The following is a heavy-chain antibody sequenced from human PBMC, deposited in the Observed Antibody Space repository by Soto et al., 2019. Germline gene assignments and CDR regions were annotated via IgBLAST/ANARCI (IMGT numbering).Heavy chain of an antibody. CDR1: GGSISSSSYY. CDR2: LYYSGST. Sequence: QLQLQESGPGLVKPSETLSLTCTVSGGSISSSSYYWGWIRQPPGKGLEWIGSLYYSGSTYYNPSLNSRVTISVDTSKNHFSLKLSTVTAADTAVYFCVGNGYSPFDYWGQGTLVTVTS. D-gene: IGHD3-22*01. V-gene: IGHV4-39*02. CDR3: VGNGYSPFDY. J-gene: IGHJ4*02.